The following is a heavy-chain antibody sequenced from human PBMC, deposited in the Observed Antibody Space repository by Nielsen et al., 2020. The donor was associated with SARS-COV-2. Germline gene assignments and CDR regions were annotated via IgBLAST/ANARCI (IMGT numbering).Heavy chain of an antibody. J-gene: IGHJ4*02. CDR3: ARLGGAGDFDF. CDR2: ISETSDYI. D-gene: IGHD6-13*01. Sequence: GESLKISCAVSGFNFNDYTMNWVRQAPGEGLEWISSISETSDYIFYGDSVRGRFTISRDNAKNSLYLQMNSLRGEDTAMYYCARLGGAGDFDFWGQGTLVTVSS. V-gene: IGHV3-21*04. CDR1: GFNFNDYT.